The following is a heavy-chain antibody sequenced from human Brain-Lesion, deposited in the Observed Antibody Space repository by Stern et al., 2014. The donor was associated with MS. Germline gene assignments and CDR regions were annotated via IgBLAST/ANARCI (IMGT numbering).Heavy chain of an antibody. CDR3: ATLSPGAGGNYYRHFDY. CDR2: FAPEDGET. J-gene: IGHJ4*02. CDR1: GYTLTELS. D-gene: IGHD1-26*01. Sequence: QLVQSGAEVKKPGASVKVSCKVSGYTLTELSMHWVRQAPRKGLERMGGFAPEDGETIYAQKFQGRVTMTEDTSTDTAYMELSSLRSEDTAVYYCATLSPGAGGNYYRHFDYWGQGTLVTVSS. V-gene: IGHV1-24*01.